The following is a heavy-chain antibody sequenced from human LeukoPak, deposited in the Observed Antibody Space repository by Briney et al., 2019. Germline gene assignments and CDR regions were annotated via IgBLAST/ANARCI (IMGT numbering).Heavy chain of an antibody. V-gene: IGHV1-2*02. Sequence: RASVKVSCKASGYTFTGYYMHWVRQAPGQGLEWMGWINPNSGGTNYAQKFQGRVTMTRDTSISTAYMELSRLRSDDAAVYYCARVSGYGAFDIWGQGTMVTVSS. D-gene: IGHD6-25*01. CDR2: INPNSGGT. CDR1: GYTFTGYY. J-gene: IGHJ3*02. CDR3: ARVSGYGAFDI.